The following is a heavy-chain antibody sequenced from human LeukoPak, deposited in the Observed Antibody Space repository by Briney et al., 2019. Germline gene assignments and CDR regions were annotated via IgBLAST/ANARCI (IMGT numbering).Heavy chain of an antibody. Sequence: PGGSLRLSCAASGFTFSSYSMNWVRQAPGKGLEWVSSISSRSSYKYYADSVKGRFTISRDNAKNSLYLQMNSLRAEDTAVYYCAREDGELATDDAFDIWGQGTMVTVSP. J-gene: IGHJ3*02. CDR3: AREDGELATDDAFDI. D-gene: IGHD1-26*01. CDR1: GFTFSSYS. CDR2: ISSRSSYK. V-gene: IGHV3-21*01.